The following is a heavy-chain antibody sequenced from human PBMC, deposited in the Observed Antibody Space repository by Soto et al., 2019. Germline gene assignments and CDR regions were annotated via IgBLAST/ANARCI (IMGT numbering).Heavy chain of an antibody. Sequence: EVQLLESGGGLVQPGGSLRLSCVGSGFFFSSYTMTWVRQAPGKGLEWVSSFSATSENTYYADSVRGRFTISRDNSKNTIFLQMNSLTAEDTAMYYCAKARDQQWVRLPFDYWGQEILVIVSS. J-gene: IGHJ4*02. CDR1: GFFFSSYT. D-gene: IGHD6-19*01. CDR3: AKARDQQWVRLPFDY. V-gene: IGHV3-23*01. CDR2: FSATSENT.